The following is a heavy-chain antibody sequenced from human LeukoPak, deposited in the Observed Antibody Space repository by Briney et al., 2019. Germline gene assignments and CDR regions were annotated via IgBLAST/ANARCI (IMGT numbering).Heavy chain of an antibody. J-gene: IGHJ5*02. CDR3: ARDNTVTTGYSVLASWFDP. D-gene: IGHD4-17*01. V-gene: IGHV1-46*01. CDR2: INPSGGST. Sequence: ASVKVSCKASGYTFTSYYMHWVQQAPGQGLEWMGIINPSGGSTSYAQKFQGRVTMTRDTSTSTVYMELSSLRSEDTAVYYCARDNTVTTGYSVLASWFDPWGQGTLVTVSS. CDR1: GYTFTSYY.